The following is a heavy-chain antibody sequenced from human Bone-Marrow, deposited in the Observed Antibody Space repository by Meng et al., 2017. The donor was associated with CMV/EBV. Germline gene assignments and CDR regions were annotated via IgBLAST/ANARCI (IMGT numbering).Heavy chain of an antibody. D-gene: IGHD2-15*01. CDR3: ARVRIDYYYGMDV. Sequence: GGSLRLSCAASGFTVSSNEMSWVRQAPGKGLEWVSSISSSSSYIYYADSVKGRFTISRDNAKNSLYLQMNSLRAEDTAVYYCARVRIDYYYGMDVWGQGTTVTVSS. J-gene: IGHJ6*02. V-gene: IGHV3-21*01. CDR1: GFTVSSNE. CDR2: ISSSSSYI.